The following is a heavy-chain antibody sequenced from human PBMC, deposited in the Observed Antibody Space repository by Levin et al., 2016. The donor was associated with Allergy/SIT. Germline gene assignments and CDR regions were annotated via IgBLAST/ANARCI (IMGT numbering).Heavy chain of an antibody. Sequence: SETLSLTCSVSGGSLAKYYWNWIRQAPGKGLEWIGFVHYSGTTNYNPSLKSRVTISVDTSQNQFSLKLTSVAAADTAVYFCARDTGDTCRGGNCSRYFDYWGRGTLVSVSS. J-gene: IGHJ4*02. CDR3: ARDTGDTCRGGNCSRYFDY. D-gene: IGHD2-15*01. CDR1: GGSLAKYY. CDR2: VHYSGTT. V-gene: IGHV4-59*01.